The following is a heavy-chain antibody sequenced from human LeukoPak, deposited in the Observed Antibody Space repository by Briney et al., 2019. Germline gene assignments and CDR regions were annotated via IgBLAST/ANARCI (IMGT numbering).Heavy chain of an antibody. Sequence: GGSLRLSCAASGFTVSSNYMSWVRQAPGRGLEWVSVIYSGGSTYYADSVKGRFTISRDNSKNTLYLQMNSLRAEDTAVYYCASVEMRLYYFDYWGQGTLVTVSS. CDR3: ASVEMRLYYFDY. CDR1: GFTVSSNY. J-gene: IGHJ4*02. D-gene: IGHD5-24*01. CDR2: IYSGGST. V-gene: IGHV3-66*01.